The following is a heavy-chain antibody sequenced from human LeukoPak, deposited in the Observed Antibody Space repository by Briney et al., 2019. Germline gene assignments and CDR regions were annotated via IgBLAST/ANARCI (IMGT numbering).Heavy chain of an antibody. Sequence: SETLSLTCTVSGGSISSHYWSWIRQPPGKGLEWIGYIYYSGSTNYNPSLKSRVTISVDTSKNQFSLKLSSVTAADTAVYYCARGSYYEGSDYWGQGTLVTVSS. CDR3: ARGSYYEGSDY. V-gene: IGHV4-59*11. D-gene: IGHD3-22*01. CDR1: GGSISSHY. CDR2: IYYSGST. J-gene: IGHJ4*02.